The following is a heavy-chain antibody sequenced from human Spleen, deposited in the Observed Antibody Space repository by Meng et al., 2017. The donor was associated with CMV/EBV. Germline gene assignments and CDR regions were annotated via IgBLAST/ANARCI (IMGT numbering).Heavy chain of an antibody. CDR3: AKGLYHGSGGYYFDH. CDR2: IYNDGDT. Sequence: GGSLRLSCAASGFTVSSNYMSWVRQAPGKGLEWVSVIYNDGDTYYADSVKGRFTISRDNSKNTLYLQMNTLRAEDTAVYYCAKGLYHGSGGYYFDHWGQGTLVTVSS. D-gene: IGHD3-10*01. V-gene: IGHV3-53*01. CDR1: GFTVSSNY. J-gene: IGHJ4*02.